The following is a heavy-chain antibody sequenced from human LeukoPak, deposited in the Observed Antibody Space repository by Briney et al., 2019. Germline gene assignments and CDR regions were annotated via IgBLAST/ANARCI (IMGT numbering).Heavy chain of an antibody. CDR3: ARVGQVAVAGTISDCFDP. CDR1: GFTFSSYS. CDR2: ISSNTDYI. Sequence: GGSLRLSCAASGFTFSSYSMNWVRQAPGKGLEWVSSISSNTDYIYYADSVKGRFTISRDNAKNSLYLQMNSLRAEDTAVYYCARVGQVAVAGTISDCFDPWGQGTLVTVSS. D-gene: IGHD6-19*01. V-gene: IGHV3-21*01. J-gene: IGHJ5*02.